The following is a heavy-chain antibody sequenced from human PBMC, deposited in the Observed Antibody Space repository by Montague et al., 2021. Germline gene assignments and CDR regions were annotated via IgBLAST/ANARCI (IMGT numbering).Heavy chain of an antibody. D-gene: IGHD6-13*01. V-gene: IGHV3-74*01. CDR1: GLSFSSYW. CDR3: ARNLASAAQGAFDI. Sequence: SLRLSCAASGLSFSSYWMHWVRQAPGKGLLWVSRITLDGSSTTFADSVKGRFTTSRDNAKATLYLQMNSLRVEDTAVYSCARNLASAAQGAFDIWGQGTMVTVSS. J-gene: IGHJ3*02. CDR2: ITLDGSST.